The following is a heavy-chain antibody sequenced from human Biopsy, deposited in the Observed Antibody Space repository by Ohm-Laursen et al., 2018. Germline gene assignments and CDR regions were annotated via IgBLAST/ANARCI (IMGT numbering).Heavy chain of an antibody. CDR3: ARDVKRYCSGTSCYSGYFGMDV. CDR2: VYYSGTT. CDR1: GGSVSDSFRF. V-gene: IGHV4-61*01. Sequence: GTLSLTCTVSGGSVSDSFRFWSWIRQPPGKGLEWIGDVYYSGTTNYNPSLKSRLTISVDTSKNQFSLNLNSVTAADTAVYFRARDVKRYCSGTSCYSGYFGMDVWGQGTTVTVS. J-gene: IGHJ6*02. D-gene: IGHD2-2*01.